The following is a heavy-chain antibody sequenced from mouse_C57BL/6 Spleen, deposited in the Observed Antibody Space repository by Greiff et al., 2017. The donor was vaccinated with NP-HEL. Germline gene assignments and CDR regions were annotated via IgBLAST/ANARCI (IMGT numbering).Heavy chain of an antibody. CDR3: ARDRGYYGNYEGHYFDY. D-gene: IGHD2-1*01. CDR1: GYSITSGYY. V-gene: IGHV3-6*01. CDR2: ISYDGSN. Sequence: DVKLQESGPGLVKPSQSLSLTCSVTGYSITSGYYWNWIRQFPGNKLEWMGYISYDGSNNYNPSLKNRIPFTRDTSKNQFFLKLNSVTTEDTATYYGARDRGYYGNYEGHYFDYWGQGTTLTVSS. J-gene: IGHJ2*01.